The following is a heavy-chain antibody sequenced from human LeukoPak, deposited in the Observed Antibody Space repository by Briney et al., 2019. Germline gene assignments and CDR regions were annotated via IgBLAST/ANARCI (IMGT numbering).Heavy chain of an antibody. J-gene: IGHJ4*02. V-gene: IGHV3-23*01. Sequence: GGSLRLSCAASGFTSSSYAMSWVRQAPGKGLEWVSAISGSGGSTYYADSVKGRFTISRDNSKNTLYLQMNSLRAEDTAVYYCAKEIGYCSSTSCSYWGQGTLVTVSS. D-gene: IGHD2-2*01. CDR2: ISGSGGST. CDR1: GFTSSSYA. CDR3: AKEIGYCSSTSCSY.